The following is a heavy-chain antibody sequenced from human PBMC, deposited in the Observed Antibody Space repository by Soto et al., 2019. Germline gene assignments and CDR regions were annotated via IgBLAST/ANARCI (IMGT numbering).Heavy chain of an antibody. CDR1: GGSISSYY. D-gene: IGHD1-26*01. CDR3: ASTLDGEWELLEGFHY. J-gene: IGHJ4*02. CDR2: IYYSGST. Sequence: KASETLSLTCTVSGGSISSYYWSWIRQPPGKGLEWIGYIYYSGSTNYNPSLKSRVTISVDTSKNQFSLKLSSVTAADTAVYYCASTLDGEWELLEGFHYWGQGTLVTVSS. V-gene: IGHV4-59*01.